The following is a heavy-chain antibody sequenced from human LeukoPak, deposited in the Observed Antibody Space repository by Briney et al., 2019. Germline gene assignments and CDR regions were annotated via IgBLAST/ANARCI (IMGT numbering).Heavy chain of an antibody. Sequence: GGALRLSCAVSGFTFSIYGMSWVREAPGKGLEWGSAISGSGGSTYYADSVKGRFTISRDNSKNTLYLQMNSLRAEDTAVYYCAKLKISPRHYMDVWGKGTTVTISS. D-gene: IGHD3-9*01. CDR2: ISGSGGST. J-gene: IGHJ6*03. CDR3: AKLKISPRHYMDV. CDR1: GFTFSIYG. V-gene: IGHV3-23*01.